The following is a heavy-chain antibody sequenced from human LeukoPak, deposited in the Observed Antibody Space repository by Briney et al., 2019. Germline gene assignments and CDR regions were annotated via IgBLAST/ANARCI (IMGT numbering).Heavy chain of an antibody. CDR1: GFTASSNY. Sequence: GGSLRLSCAASGFTASSNYMSWVRQAPGKGLEWVSVIYSGGNTYYADSVKGRFTISRDNSKNTLYLQMNSLRAEDTAVYYCARDRDSGSYHSPFDYWGRGTLVTVSS. CDR2: IYSGGNT. J-gene: IGHJ4*02. D-gene: IGHD1-26*01. CDR3: ARDRDSGSYHSPFDY. V-gene: IGHV3-66*01.